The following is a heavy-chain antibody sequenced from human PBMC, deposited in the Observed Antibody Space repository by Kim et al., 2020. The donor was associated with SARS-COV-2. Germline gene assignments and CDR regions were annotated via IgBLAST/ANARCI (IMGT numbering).Heavy chain of an antibody. J-gene: IGHJ4*02. CDR1: GFTFTGHA. Sequence: GGSLRLSCTTSGFTFTGHAMSWVRQAPGKGLEWVSSIDGSDGTTYYVYSVRGRFTISRDDSKNTLYLQMSALRGDDTAVYYCMKGGRGRIWDHWGQGTLV. CDR2: IDGSDGTT. V-gene: IGHV3-23*01. D-gene: IGHD3-16*01. CDR3: MKGGRGRIWDH.